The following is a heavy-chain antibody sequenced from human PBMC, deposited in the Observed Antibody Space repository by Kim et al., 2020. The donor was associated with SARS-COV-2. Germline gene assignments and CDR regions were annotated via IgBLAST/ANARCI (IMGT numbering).Heavy chain of an antibody. V-gene: IGHV3-15*01. CDR1: GFTFSHAW. CDR2: IYSKTDGGTT. CDR3: TTAPHNPRAADDF. J-gene: IGHJ4*02. D-gene: IGHD6-13*01. Sequence: VGSLRLSCAGSGFTFSHAWMNWVRQAPGKGLEWVGRIYSKTDGGTTDYAAPVKGRFIISRDDSKNTLFLQMNSLKTEDTAVYFCTTAPHNPRAADDFWGQGTLVTVSS.